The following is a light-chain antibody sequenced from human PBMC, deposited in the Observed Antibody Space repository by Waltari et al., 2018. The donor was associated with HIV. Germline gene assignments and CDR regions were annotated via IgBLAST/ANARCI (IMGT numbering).Light chain of an antibody. V-gene: IGLV2-11*01. CDR1: SSDVGGYHY. J-gene: IGLJ2*01. Sequence: QSALTQPRSVSGSPGQSVTVSCTGPSSDVGGYHYVSWYQQHPGKAPKPMIYDVNKRPSGVPDRFSGSKSGNTASLTISGLQAEDEADYYCCSYAGNYTLVFGGGTKLTVL. CDR3: CSYAGNYTLV. CDR2: DVN.